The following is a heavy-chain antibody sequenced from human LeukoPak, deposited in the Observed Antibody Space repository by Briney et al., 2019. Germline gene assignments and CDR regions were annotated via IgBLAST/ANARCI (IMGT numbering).Heavy chain of an antibody. D-gene: IGHD3-22*01. Sequence: GASVNVSCKASGYTFTGYYIHWVRQAPGQGLEWMGWINPNSGGTNYAQKFQGRVNMTRDTSISTAYMELSRLRSDDTAVYYCARGGDYYDSSGYSYYFDYWGQGTLVTVSS. CDR2: INPNSGGT. CDR1: GYTFTGYY. J-gene: IGHJ4*02. V-gene: IGHV1-2*02. CDR3: ARGGDYYDSSGYSYYFDY.